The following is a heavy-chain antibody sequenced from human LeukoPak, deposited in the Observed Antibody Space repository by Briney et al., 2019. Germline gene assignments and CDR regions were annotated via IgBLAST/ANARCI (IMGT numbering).Heavy chain of an antibody. CDR2: IRYDGSNK. CDR3: ANDIVVVPAANDAFDI. J-gene: IGHJ3*02. Sequence: GGSLRLSCAASGFTFSSYGMHWVRQAPGKGLEWVAFIRYDGSNKYYADSVKGRFTISRDNSKNTLYLQMNSLRAEDTAVYYCANDIVVVPAANDAFDIWGQGTMVTVSS. D-gene: IGHD2-2*01. CDR1: GFTFSSYG. V-gene: IGHV3-30*02.